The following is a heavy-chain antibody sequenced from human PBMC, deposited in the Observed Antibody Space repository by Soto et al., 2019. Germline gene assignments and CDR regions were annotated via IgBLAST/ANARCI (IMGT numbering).Heavy chain of an antibody. CDR2: ISGRGGTT. CDR3: AKVQSLIIGAFDI. CDR1: GFTFPNYA. D-gene: IGHD3-9*01. V-gene: IGHV3-23*01. J-gene: IGHJ3*02. Sequence: GGSLRLSCAASGFTFPNYAMSWLRQAPGKGLEWVSAISGRGGTTYYADSVKGRFTISSDTSKNTLYVQMNSLRAEDTAVYYCAKVQSLIIGAFDIWGQGTIVTVS.